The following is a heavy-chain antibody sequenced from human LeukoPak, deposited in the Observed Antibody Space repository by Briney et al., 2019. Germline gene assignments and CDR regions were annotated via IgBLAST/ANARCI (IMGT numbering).Heavy chain of an antibody. CDR2: ISGSGGST. D-gene: IGHD6-6*01. CDR1: GFTFSSYA. V-gene: IGHV3-23*01. Sequence: GGSLRLSCAASGFTFSSYAMSGGREAPGKGVERVSAISGSGGSTYYADSVKGGFTISRENSKTPLYLQMNSLRAEDTAVYYCAKVRAARQINYLGQGTLVTVSS. J-gene: IGHJ4*02. CDR3: AKVRAARQINY.